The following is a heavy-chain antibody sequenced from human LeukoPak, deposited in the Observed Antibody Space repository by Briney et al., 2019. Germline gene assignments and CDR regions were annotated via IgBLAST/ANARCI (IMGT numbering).Heavy chain of an antibody. V-gene: IGHV1-69*05. D-gene: IGHD2-2*01. CDR1: GYTFTGYY. J-gene: IGHJ4*02. CDR3: ARGSTPSRGLDY. CDR2: IIPIFGTA. Sequence: ASVKVSCKALGYTFTGYYMHWVRQAPGQGLEWMGGIIPIFGTANYAQKFQGRVTITTDESTSTAYMELSSLRSEDTAVYYCARGSTPSRGLDYWGQGTLVTVSS.